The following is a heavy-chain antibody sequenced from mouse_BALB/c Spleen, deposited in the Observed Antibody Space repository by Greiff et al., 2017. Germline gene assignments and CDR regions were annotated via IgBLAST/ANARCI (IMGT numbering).Heavy chain of an antibody. CDR2: ISSGGSDT. J-gene: IGHJ4*01. CDR3: ARQSSKDAMDY. V-gene: IGHV5-9-3*01. CDR1: GFTFSSYA. D-gene: IGHD1-1*01. Sequence: EVKLMESGGGLVKPGGSLKLSCAASGFTFSSYAMSWVRQTPGKRLEWVATISSGGSDTYYPDSVKGRFTISRDNAKNTLYLQMSSLRSEDTAMYYCARQSSKDAMDYWGQGTSVTVSS.